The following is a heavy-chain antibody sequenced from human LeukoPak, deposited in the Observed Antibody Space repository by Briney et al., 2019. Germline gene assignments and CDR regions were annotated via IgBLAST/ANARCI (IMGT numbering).Heavy chain of an antibody. CDR3: ARVSSGWYDFDY. V-gene: IGHV1-46*01. J-gene: IGHJ4*02. CDR2: INPSGGST. Sequence: ASVKVSCKASGYTFTSYYIHWVRQAPGQGLEWMGIINPSGGSTSYAQKFQGRVTMTRDTSTSTVYMELSSLRSEDTAVYYCARVSSGWYDFDYWGQGTLVTVSS. D-gene: IGHD6-19*01. CDR1: GYTFTSYY.